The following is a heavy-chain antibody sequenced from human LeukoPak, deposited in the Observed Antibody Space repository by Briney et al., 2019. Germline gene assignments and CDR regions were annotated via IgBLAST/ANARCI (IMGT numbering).Heavy chain of an antibody. CDR2: ICAYNGNT. CDR3: ARDQGYCGGDCRDAFDI. D-gene: IGHD2-21*02. CDR1: GYTFTSYG. J-gene: IGHJ3*02. V-gene: IGHV1-18*01. Sequence: ASVKVSCKASGYTFTSYGISWVRQAPGQRLEWMGWICAYNGNTNYAQKLQGRVTMTTDTSTSTAYMELRSLRSDDTAVYYCARDQGYCGGDCRDAFDIWGQGTMVTVSS.